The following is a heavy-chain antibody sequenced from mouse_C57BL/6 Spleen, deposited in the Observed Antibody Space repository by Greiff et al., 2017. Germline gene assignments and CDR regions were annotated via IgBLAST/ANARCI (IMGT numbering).Heavy chain of an antibody. J-gene: IGHJ4*01. CDR3: ARPHYYGSSYYAMDY. Sequence: QVQLQQPGAELVRPGSSVKLSCKASGYTFTSYWMHWVKQRPIQGLEWIGNIDPSDSETHYNQKFKDKATLTVDKSSSTAYMQLSSLTSEDSAVYYCARPHYYGSSYYAMDYWCQGTSVTVSS. D-gene: IGHD1-1*01. V-gene: IGHV1-52*01. CDR1: GYTFTSYW. CDR2: IDPSDSET.